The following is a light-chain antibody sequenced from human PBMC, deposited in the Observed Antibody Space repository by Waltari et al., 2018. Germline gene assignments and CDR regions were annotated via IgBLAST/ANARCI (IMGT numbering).Light chain of an antibody. Sequence: QSALTHPASVSGSPGQSITISCTGTSSDVGGYNYVSWYQQHPGKVPKVMIYDVSNRPSGVSNRFSGSKSGNTASLTISGLQAEDEADYYCSSYTSSSTLVVFGGGTKLTVL. CDR3: SSYTSSSTLVV. V-gene: IGLV2-14*01. CDR1: SSDVGGYNY. CDR2: DVS. J-gene: IGLJ2*01.